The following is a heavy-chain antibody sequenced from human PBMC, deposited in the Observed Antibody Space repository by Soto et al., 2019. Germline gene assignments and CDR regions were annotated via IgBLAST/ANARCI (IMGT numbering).Heavy chain of an antibody. CDR1: GYTFTSYG. CDR2: ISAYNGNT. D-gene: IGHD1-26*01. CDR3: ARGSGSYGVGYYYGMDV. J-gene: IGHJ6*02. Sequence: ASVKVSCKASGYTFTSYGISWVRQAPGQGLEWMGWISAYNGNTNYAQKLQGRVTMTTDTSTSTAYMGLRSLRSDDTAVYYCARGSGSYGVGYYYGMDVWGQGTTVTVSS. V-gene: IGHV1-18*04.